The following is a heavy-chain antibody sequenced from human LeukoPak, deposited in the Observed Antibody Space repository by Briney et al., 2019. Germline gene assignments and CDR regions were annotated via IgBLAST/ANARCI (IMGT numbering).Heavy chain of an antibody. V-gene: IGHV3-7*01. D-gene: IGHD3-9*01. Sequence: GGSLRLSCAASGFTFSSYWMSWVRQAPGKGLEWVANIKQDGSEKYYVDSVRGRFTISRDNAKNSLYLQMNSLRAEDTAVYYCARGWGYDILTGYYEDQGTKLMDAFDIWGQGTMVTVSS. CDR1: GFTFSSYW. CDR3: ARGWGYDILTGYYEDQGTKLMDAFDI. CDR2: IKQDGSEK. J-gene: IGHJ3*02.